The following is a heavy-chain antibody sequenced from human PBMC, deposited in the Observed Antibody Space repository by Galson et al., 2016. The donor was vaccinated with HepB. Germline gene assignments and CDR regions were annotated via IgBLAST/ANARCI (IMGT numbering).Heavy chain of an antibody. CDR2: FDPDDGET. J-gene: IGHJ4*02. CDR1: GYTLAELS. D-gene: IGHD2-2*01. Sequence: SVKVSCKVSGYTLAELSMHWVRQAPGKGLEWMGGFDPDDGETHYAQKFQGRITMTEDTSTDTAYMELRSLRSDDTAVYYCATVYCTSVSCPEGGYWGQGTLVTVSS. V-gene: IGHV1-24*01. CDR3: ATVYCTSVSCPEGGY.